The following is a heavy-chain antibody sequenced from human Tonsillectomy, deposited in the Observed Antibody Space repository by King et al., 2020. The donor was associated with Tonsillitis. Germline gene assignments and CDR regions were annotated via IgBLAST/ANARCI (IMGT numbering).Heavy chain of an antibody. CDR3: AKDVAVAGGVLYFDY. Sequence: VQLVESGGGLVQPGGSLRLSCAASGFTFSSYAMSWVRQAPGKGLEWVSAVRGSGCSTYDAESVKGRFTISRDNSKNTLHLQMNSLRAEDTAVYYCAKDVAVAGGVLYFDYWGQGTLVTVSS. D-gene: IGHD6-19*01. V-gene: IGHV3-23*04. J-gene: IGHJ4*02. CDR1: GFTFSSYA. CDR2: VRGSGCST.